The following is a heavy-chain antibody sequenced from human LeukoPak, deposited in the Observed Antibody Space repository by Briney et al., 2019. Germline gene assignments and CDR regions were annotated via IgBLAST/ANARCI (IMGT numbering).Heavy chain of an antibody. V-gene: IGHV3-21*04. J-gene: IGHJ3*02. CDR1: GFTFSSYT. CDR3: AKDEAYYYDSSGYSYAFDI. Sequence: GGSLRVSCAASGFTFSSYTMNWVRQAPGKGPEWVSSITSSSSYIYYADSVKGRFTISRDNARNSLYLQMNSLRAEDTAVYYCAKDEAYYYDSSGYSYAFDIWGQGTMVTVSS. CDR2: ITSSSSYI. D-gene: IGHD3-22*01.